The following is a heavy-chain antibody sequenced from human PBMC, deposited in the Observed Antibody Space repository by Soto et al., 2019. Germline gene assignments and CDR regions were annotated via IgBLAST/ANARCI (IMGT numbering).Heavy chain of an antibody. D-gene: IGHD3-22*01. Sequence: PSETLSLTCAVNGGSFSGYHWSWIRQPPGKGLEWIGEINHSGTTNYNPSLKSRVTISVDTPKNQFSLKVGSLTAADTAVYYCARGDYYDSSGYWPGNWGQGTLVTVSS. CDR1: GGSFSGYH. V-gene: IGHV4-34*01. CDR2: INHSGTT. CDR3: ARGDYYDSSGYWPGN. J-gene: IGHJ4*02.